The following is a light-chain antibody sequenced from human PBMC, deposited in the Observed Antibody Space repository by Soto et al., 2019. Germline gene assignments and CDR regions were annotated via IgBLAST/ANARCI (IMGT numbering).Light chain of an antibody. J-gene: IGKJ2*01. CDR1: QTVTSTY. CDR3: QQYGRSPYT. Sequence: EIVLTQSPDNLSLSPGDRAALSCRASQTVTSTYVVWYQQRPGQAPRLLIYAASSRATGIPDRFSGSGSGTVFTLTISRLEAEDFAVYCCQQYGRSPYTFGQGTKLEI. V-gene: IGKV3-20*01. CDR2: AAS.